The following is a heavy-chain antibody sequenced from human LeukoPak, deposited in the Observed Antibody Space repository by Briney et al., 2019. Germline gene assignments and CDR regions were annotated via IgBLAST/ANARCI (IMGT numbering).Heavy chain of an antibody. J-gene: IGHJ6*03. Sequence: PGRSLRLSCAASGFTFSNYGMHWVRHAPGKGLELVAVISYDGSNKYYADSLKGRFTISGDNSKNTLYLQMNSLRADDTALYYCAKDSYYYDSSGYYPQYYYYYMDVWGKGTTVTVSS. CDR1: GFTFSNYG. D-gene: IGHD3-22*01. V-gene: IGHV3-30*18. CDR2: ISYDGSNK. CDR3: AKDSYYYDSSGYYPQYYYYYMDV.